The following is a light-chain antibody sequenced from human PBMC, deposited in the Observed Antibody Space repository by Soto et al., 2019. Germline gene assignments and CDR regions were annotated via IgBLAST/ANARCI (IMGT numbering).Light chain of an antibody. CDR2: DVS. CDR3: SSYTSSSTYV. Sequence: QSALTQPASVSGSPRQSITISCTGTSSDVGGYNYVSWYQQHPTKAPKLMIYDVSNRPSGVSNRFSGSKSGNTASLTISGLQAEYEDDYYCSSYTSSSTYVFGTGTKLTVL. J-gene: IGLJ1*01. V-gene: IGLV2-14*01. CDR1: SSDVGGYNY.